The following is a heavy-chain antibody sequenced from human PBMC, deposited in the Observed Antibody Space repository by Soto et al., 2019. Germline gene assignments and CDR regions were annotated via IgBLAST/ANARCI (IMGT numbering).Heavy chain of an antibody. V-gene: IGHV4-39*01. D-gene: IGHD3-3*01. CDR2: IYYSGST. CDR3: ARILGITIFGVASGWFDP. Sequence: SETLSLTCTVSGGSISSSSYYWGWIRQPPGKGLEWIGSIYYSGSTYYNPSLKSRVTISVDTSKNQFSLKLSSVTAADTAVYYRARILGITIFGVASGWFDPWGQGTLVTVSS. J-gene: IGHJ5*02. CDR1: GGSISSSSYY.